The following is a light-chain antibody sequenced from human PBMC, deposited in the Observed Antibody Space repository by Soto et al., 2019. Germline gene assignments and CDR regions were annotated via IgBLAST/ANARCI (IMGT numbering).Light chain of an antibody. CDR2: DVS. J-gene: IGLJ1*01. CDR3: CSYAGSYTFV. CDR1: SSDVGGYNY. Sequence: QPVLTQPRSVSGSPGPSVTISCTGTSSDVGGYNYVSWYQQHPGKAPKLMIYDVSKRPSGVPDRFSGSKSGNTASLTISGLQAEDEADYSCCSYAGSYTFVFGTRTKVTVL. V-gene: IGLV2-11*01.